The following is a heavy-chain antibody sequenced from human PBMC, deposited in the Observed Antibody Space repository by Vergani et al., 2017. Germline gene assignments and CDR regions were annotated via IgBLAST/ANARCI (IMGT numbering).Heavy chain of an antibody. CDR2: IIPILGIA. CDR3: ATAITMENWFDP. D-gene: IGHD3-10*01. Sequence: QVQLVQSGAEVKKPGSPVKVSCKASGGTFSSYTISWVRQAPGQGLEWMGRIIPILGIANYAQKFQGRVTITADKPTGTAYRELSSLGSEDTAVYYCATAITMENWFDPWGQGTLVTVSS. CDR1: GGTFSSYT. J-gene: IGHJ5*02. V-gene: IGHV1-69*02.